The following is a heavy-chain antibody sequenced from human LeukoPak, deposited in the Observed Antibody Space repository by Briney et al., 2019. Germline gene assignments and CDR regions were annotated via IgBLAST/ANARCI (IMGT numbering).Heavy chain of an antibody. V-gene: IGHV3-21*01. CDR3: ARPYGSGSYYPGY. D-gene: IGHD3-10*01. Sequence: GGSLRLSCAASGFTFSSYSMNWVRQAPGKGLEWVSSISSSSSYIYYAESVKGRFTISRDNAKNSLYLQMNSLRAEDTAVYYCARPYGSGSYYPGYWGQGTLVTVSS. CDR2: ISSSSSYI. CDR1: GFTFSSYS. J-gene: IGHJ4*02.